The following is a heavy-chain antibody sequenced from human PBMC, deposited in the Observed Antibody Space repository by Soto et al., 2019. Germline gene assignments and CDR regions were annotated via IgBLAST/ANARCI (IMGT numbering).Heavy chain of an antibody. V-gene: IGHV3-66*01. D-gene: IGHD3-3*01. CDR1: GFTVSNHY. Sequence: EVQLVESGGGLVQPGGSLRLCCAASGFTVSNHYMAWVRQAPGKGLAWVSVIHTGGSTYYADSVKGRFSISRDNSKNTLYLQMSSLRAEDTAAYYCARDFYDLSYKFDYWGQGTLVTVSS. CDR3: ARDFYDLSYKFDY. J-gene: IGHJ4*02. CDR2: IHTGGST.